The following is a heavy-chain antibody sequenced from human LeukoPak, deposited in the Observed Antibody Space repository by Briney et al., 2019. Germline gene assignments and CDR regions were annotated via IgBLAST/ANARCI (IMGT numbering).Heavy chain of an antibody. Sequence: GGSLRLSCAASGFTLSSYWMSWVRQAPGKGLEWVANIKHDGSEKYYVDSVKGRFTISRDNAKNSLSLQMNSLRAEDTAVYWCTRDSQGSGIYSVDYWGQGTLVTVSS. D-gene: IGHD3-10*01. J-gene: IGHJ4*02. CDR1: GFTLSSYW. CDR3: TRDSQGSGIYSVDY. CDR2: IKHDGSEK. V-gene: IGHV3-7*05.